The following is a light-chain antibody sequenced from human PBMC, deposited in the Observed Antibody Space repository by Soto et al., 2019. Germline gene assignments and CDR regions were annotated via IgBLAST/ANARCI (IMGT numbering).Light chain of an antibody. CDR3: AAWDDSLNGV. CDR2: SNN. Sequence: QSVPTQPPSASGTPGQRVTISCSGSSSNIGSNTVNWYQQLPGTAPKLLIYSNNQRPSGVPDRFSGSKSGTSASLAISGLQSEDEADYYCAAWDDSLNGVFGGGTKLTVL. V-gene: IGLV1-44*01. J-gene: IGLJ2*01. CDR1: SSNIGSNT.